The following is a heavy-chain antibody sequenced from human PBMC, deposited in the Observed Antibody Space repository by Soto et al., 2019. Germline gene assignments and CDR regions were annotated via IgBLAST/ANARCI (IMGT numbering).Heavy chain of an antibody. CDR3: ARADVLGVVTPSMDY. Sequence: SETLSLTCTVSDGSISSGHYHWGWIRQPPRKGLEWIASIHYSGSAHYSPSLKSRVTISVDTSKSQFSLRLSSVTAADTAVYYCARADVLGVVTPSMDYSGRTTLVTVSS. J-gene: IGHJ4*01. D-gene: IGHD3-3*01. CDR2: IHYSGSA. CDR1: DGSISSGHYH. V-gene: IGHV4-39*01.